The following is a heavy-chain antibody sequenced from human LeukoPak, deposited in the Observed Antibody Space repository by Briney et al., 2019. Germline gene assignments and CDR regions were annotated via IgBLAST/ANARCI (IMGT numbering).Heavy chain of an antibody. Sequence: PSETLSLTCTVSGGSISSYYWSWIRRPPGKGLEWIGYIYYSGSTNYNPSLKSRVTISVDTSKNQFSLKLSSVTAADTAVYYCARARARAFDIWGQGTMVTVSS. CDR2: IYYSGST. CDR3: ARARARAFDI. CDR1: GGSISSYY. J-gene: IGHJ3*02. V-gene: IGHV4-59*08.